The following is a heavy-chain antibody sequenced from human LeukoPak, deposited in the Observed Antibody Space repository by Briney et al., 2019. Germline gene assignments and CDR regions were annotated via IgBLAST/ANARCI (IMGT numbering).Heavy chain of an antibody. J-gene: IGHJ4*02. Sequence: GESLKISCKASGYTFTSNWIGWVRQMPGKGVEWVGVIYPGDSDVRYSPSFRGQVTISADKSISTAYLQWTRLETSDTAIFYCARGGYTSGWYYFDYWAQGTLVTVSS. D-gene: IGHD6-19*01. V-gene: IGHV5-51*01. CDR2: IYPGDSDV. CDR3: ARGGYTSGWYYFDY. CDR1: GYTFTSNW.